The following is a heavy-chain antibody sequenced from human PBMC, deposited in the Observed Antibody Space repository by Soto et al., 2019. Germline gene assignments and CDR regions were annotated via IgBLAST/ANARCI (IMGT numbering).Heavy chain of an antibody. CDR2: VYDTWST. V-gene: IGHV4-59*08. D-gene: IGHD3-10*01. Sequence: QVQVQQSGPGLVKPSETLSLTCTVSSGPSKSHNWGWTRQPPGRGLEWIGYVYDTWSTSYNPSLKSRVTVSADTSTNRISLTLRFVTAADTAVYYCVRQGIGFLHGLVDVWGQGTTVIVSS. CDR3: VRQGIGFLHGLVDV. J-gene: IGHJ6*01. CDR1: SGPSKSHN.